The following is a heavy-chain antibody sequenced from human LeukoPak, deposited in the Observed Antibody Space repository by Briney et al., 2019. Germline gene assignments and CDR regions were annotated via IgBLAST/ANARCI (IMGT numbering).Heavy chain of an antibody. D-gene: IGHD1-26*01. CDR3: VRGGGTAHFDY. V-gene: IGHV1-2*02. Sequence: ASVKVSCKASGYTFTSYNIHWVRQAPGQGLEWMGWIYPPSGGTNYAQKFQGRVTMTRDTSISTAYMELSSLTSDDTAVYFCVRGGGTAHFDYWGQGTLVTVSS. CDR1: GYTFTSYN. J-gene: IGHJ4*02. CDR2: IYPPSGGT.